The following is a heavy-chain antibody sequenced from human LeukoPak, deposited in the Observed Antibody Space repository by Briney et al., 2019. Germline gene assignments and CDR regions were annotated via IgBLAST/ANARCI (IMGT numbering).Heavy chain of an antibody. V-gene: IGHV1-8*03. CDR2: MNPNSGNT. CDR3: ARTYGWHGYYFDY. J-gene: IGHJ4*02. CDR1: GYTFTIYD. Sequence: ASVNVSCKASGYTFTIYDINWVRQATGQGLEWMGWMNPNSGNTGYAQKFQGRVTITRNTSISTAYMELSSLRSEDTAVYYCARTYGWHGYYFDYWGQGTLVTVSS. D-gene: IGHD6-19*01.